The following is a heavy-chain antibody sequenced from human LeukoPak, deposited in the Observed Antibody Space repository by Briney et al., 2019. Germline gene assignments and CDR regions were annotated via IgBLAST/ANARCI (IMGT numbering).Heavy chain of an antibody. J-gene: IGHJ6*03. D-gene: IGHD2-15*01. CDR3: ARDRDVVVVAATRGAYYYYMDV. CDR1: GFTFSDYW. Sequence: GGSLRLSCAGSGFTFSDYWMTWVRQAPGKGLEWVANIKEDGSDKQYVDSVKGRFTISRDNAKNSLYLQMNSLRAEDTALYHCARDRDVVVVAATRGAYYYYMDVWGKGTTVTVSS. V-gene: IGHV3-7*03. CDR2: IKEDGSDK.